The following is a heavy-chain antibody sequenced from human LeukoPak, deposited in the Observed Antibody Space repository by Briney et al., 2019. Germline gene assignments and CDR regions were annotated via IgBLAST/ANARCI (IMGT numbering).Heavy chain of an antibody. CDR3: ARSDCYGGNCYTFRFDR. CDR1: GASISESY. Sequence: SETLSLTCTVSGASISESYWSWIRQPAGEGLEWIGHLYPGVTTSYNASLRSRVAMSVDTSRNEISLTLTSVTGADTAVYYCARSDCYGGNCYTFRFDRWGQGTEVVVSS. D-gene: IGHD2-15*01. CDR2: LYPGVTT. V-gene: IGHV4-4*07. J-gene: IGHJ5*02.